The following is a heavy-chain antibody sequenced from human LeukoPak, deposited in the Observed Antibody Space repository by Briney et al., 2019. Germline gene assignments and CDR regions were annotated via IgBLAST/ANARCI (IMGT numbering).Heavy chain of an antibody. CDR2: WRPDGRDK. J-gene: IGHJ5*02. V-gene: IGHV3-7*01. CDR3: ARDAYDDASES. CDR1: VFTFSYYW. D-gene: IGHD3-3*01. Sequence: PGGSLRLSCAASVFTFSYYWMTWVRQAPGKGLEGVANWRPDGRDKYYADSVKGRCTISRHNAKNSLYLQMNGLRADDTAIYYCARDAYDDASESWGQGTLVTVSS.